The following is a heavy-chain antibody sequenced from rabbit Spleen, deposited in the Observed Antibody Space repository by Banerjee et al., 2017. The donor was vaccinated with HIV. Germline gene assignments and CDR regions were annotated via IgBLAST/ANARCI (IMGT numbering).Heavy chain of an antibody. CDR1: GFDFSSSAY. J-gene: IGHJ6*01. CDR3: ARGGSSYSDF. CDR2: IYTGSSGST. Sequence: QSLEESGGDLVKPGASLTLTCTASGFDFSSSAYMCWVRQAPGKGLEWIACIYTGSSGSTYYASWAKGRFTISKTSSTTVTLQMTSLTAADTATYFCARGGSSYSDFWGPGTLVTVS. V-gene: IGHV1S40*01. D-gene: IGHD8-1*01.